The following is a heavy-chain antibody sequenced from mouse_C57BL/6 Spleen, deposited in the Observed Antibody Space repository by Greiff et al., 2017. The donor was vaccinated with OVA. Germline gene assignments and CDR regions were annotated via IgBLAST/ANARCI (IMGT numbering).Heavy chain of an antibody. J-gene: IGHJ4*01. Sequence: VQLQQSGPALVKPGASVKIPCQASGYTFTDYNLAWVTQSHGQCLEWIGDINPNNGGTIYNQKFKGKATLTVDKSSSKAYMALLSLTSEDTAVDYGARHYDYDYAMDYWGQGTSVTVSS. V-gene: IGHV1-18*01. CDR1: GYTFTDYN. D-gene: IGHD2-4*01. CDR2: INPNNGGT. CDR3: ARHYDYDYAMDY.